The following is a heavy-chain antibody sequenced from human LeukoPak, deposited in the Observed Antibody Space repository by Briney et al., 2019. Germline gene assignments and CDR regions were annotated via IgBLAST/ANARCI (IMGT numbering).Heavy chain of an antibody. CDR3: ASEFIVGATLDY. V-gene: IGHV3-48*03. CDR1: GFTFRSYG. J-gene: IGHJ4*02. CDR2: ITSSGSTI. Sequence: PGGSLRLSCAASGFTFRSYGMNWVRQAPGKGLEWVSYITSSGSTIYYADSVKGRFTISRDNAKTSLYLQMHSLRAEDTAVYYRASEFIVGATLDYWGQGTLVTVSS. D-gene: IGHD1-26*01.